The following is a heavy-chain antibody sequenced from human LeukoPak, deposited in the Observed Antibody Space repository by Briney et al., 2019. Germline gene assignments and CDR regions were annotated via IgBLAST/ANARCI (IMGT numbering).Heavy chain of an antibody. CDR3: AKVGLQYSSSSYAIDY. CDR1: EFTFSSSA. CDR2: ISGSDGST. J-gene: IGHJ4*02. Sequence: GGSLRLSCAASEFTFSSSAMSWVRQAPGKGLEWVSAISGSDGSTYYADSVKGRFTISRDNSKNTLYLQMNSLRAEDTAVYYCAKVGLQYSSSSYAIDYWGQGTLVTVSS. V-gene: IGHV3-23*01. D-gene: IGHD6-6*01.